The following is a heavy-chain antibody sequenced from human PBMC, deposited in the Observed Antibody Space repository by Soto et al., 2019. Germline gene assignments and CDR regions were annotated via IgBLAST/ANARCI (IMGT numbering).Heavy chain of an antibody. Sequence: GGSLRLSCAASGFTFSSYGMHWVRQAPGKGLEWVALIWYDGSKKYYADSVKGRFTISRDDSKNTLYLQMDSLRAEGTAVYYCARGSEGNAFDIWGQGTLVTVSS. J-gene: IGHJ3*02. D-gene: IGHD3-10*01. CDR2: IWYDGSKK. CDR3: ARGSEGNAFDI. CDR1: GFTFSSYG. V-gene: IGHV3-33*01.